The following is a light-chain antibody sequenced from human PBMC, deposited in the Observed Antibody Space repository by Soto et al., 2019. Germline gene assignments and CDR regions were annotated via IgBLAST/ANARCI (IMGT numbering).Light chain of an antibody. Sequence: DIQMTQSPSTLSASVGDRVTITCRASQSISSWLAWYQQKPGKAPKLLIYDASSLESGVPSRFSGSGSGTEFTLTISGLQPVAFATYYCQQYNSYLWTFGQGTKLEIK. J-gene: IGKJ2*02. V-gene: IGKV1-5*01. CDR2: DAS. CDR3: QQYNSYLWT. CDR1: QSISSW.